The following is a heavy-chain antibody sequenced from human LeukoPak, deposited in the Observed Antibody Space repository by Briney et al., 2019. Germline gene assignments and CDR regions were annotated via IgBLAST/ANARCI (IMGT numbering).Heavy chain of an antibody. J-gene: IGHJ4*02. CDR2: IYYSGNT. V-gene: IGHV4-39*01. CDR1: GGSIRSNNY. Sequence: PSETLSLTCIVSGGSIRSNNYWGWIRQPPGMGLEWIGTIYYSGNTYYNPSLKSRVAISIDTSQNQFSLRLSSVTAADTAVYYCARHEEEDGYNAKPVDYWGQGTLVTVSS. D-gene: IGHD5-24*01. CDR3: ARHEEEDGYNAKPVDY.